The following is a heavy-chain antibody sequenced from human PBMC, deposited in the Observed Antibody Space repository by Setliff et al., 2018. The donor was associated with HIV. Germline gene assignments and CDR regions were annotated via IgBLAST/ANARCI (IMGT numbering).Heavy chain of an antibody. J-gene: IGHJ6*03. D-gene: IGHD3-9*01. CDR1: GGSISSNTYY. V-gene: IGHV4-39*07. CDR2: IYYSGST. CDR3: ARGVWAKIAVLTGYYNTGDYYYYMDV. Sequence: SETLSLTCAVSGGSISSNTYYWGWIRQPPGKGLEWIGSIYYSGSTYYNPSLKSRVTISVDTSKNQFSLKLSSVTAADTAVYYCARGVWAKIAVLTGYYNTGDYYYYMDVWGKGTTVTVSS.